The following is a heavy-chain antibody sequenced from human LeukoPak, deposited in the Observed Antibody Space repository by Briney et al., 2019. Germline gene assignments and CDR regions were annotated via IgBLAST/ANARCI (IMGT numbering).Heavy chain of an antibody. J-gene: IGHJ5*02. Sequence: GGSLRLSCAASGFTFGGSAIHWVRQSSGKGLEWVGQIDKKDKGYATATAYAASVKGRFTISRDDSINTAYLQMKSLKTEDTALYYCTRDSGTYNWFDPWGQGTLVTVSS. CDR3: TRDSGTYNWFDP. CDR2: IDKKDKGYATAT. CDR1: GFTFGGSA. D-gene: IGHD1-26*01. V-gene: IGHV3-73*01.